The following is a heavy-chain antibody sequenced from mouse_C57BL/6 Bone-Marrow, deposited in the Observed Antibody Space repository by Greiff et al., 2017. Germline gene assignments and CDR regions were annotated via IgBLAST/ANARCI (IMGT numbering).Heavy chain of an antibody. Sequence: VHVKQSGAELVRPGASVKLSCTASGFNIKDDYMHWVKQRPEQGLEWIGWIDPENGDTEYASKFQGKATITADTSSNTAYLQLSSLTSEDTAVYYCTTGDYGYFDYWGQGTTLTVSS. D-gene: IGHD2-4*01. CDR2: IDPENGDT. J-gene: IGHJ2*01. V-gene: IGHV14-4*01. CDR3: TTGDYGYFDY. CDR1: GFNIKDDY.